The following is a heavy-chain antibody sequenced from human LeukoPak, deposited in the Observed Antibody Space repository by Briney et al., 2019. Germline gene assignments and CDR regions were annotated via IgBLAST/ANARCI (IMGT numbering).Heavy chain of an antibody. CDR3: AKDRVSPGFNWFDP. V-gene: IGHV3-23*01. J-gene: IGHJ5*02. CDR2: IGGRGEST. D-gene: IGHD3-16*01. Sequence: PGGSLRLSCAASGFTFSSYAMSWVRQAPGKGLEWVSAIGGRGESTFYADSVKGRFTISRDNSKSTVYLQMNSLRTEDTAVYYCAKDRVSPGFNWFDPWGQGTLVTVSS. CDR1: GFTFSSYA.